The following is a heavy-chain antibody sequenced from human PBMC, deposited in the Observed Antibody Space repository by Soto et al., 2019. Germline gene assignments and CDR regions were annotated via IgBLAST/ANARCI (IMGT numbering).Heavy chain of an antibody. CDR3: TTNYYDSSGYDNWFDP. CDR1: GFTFSDYA. J-gene: IGHJ5*02. V-gene: IGHV3-49*03. CDR2: IRSKAYGGTT. Sequence: GGSLRLSCTASGFTFSDYAMSWFRQAPGKGLEWVGFIRSKAYGGTTQYAASVKGRFTISRDDSKSIAYLQMNSLKTEDTAVYYCTTNYYDSSGYDNWFDPWGQGTLVTVSS. D-gene: IGHD3-22*01.